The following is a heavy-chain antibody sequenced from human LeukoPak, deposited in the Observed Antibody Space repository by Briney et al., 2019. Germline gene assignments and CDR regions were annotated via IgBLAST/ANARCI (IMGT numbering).Heavy chain of an antibody. CDR2: ISGSGGNT. J-gene: IGHJ4*02. Sequence: GGSLRLSCAASGFIFSSYGMSWVRQAPGKGLEWVSAISGSGGNTYYADSVKGRFTISRDNSKNTLYLQMNSLRAEDTAVYYCAKDSLMITLGGVIVWFDYWGQGTPVTVSS. CDR3: AKDSLMITLGGVIVWFDY. CDR1: GFIFSSYG. V-gene: IGHV3-23*01. D-gene: IGHD3-16*02.